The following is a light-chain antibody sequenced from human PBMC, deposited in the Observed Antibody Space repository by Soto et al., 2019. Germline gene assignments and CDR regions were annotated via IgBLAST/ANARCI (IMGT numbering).Light chain of an antibody. CDR2: VAS. J-gene: IGKJ2*01. Sequence: GDRVTITCRASQTTNTWLAWYQQKPGKTPKFLIYVASSLEGGVLSSFSASGSGTVFTLTISILLPDDFVTYYCQHYLSYLYTFGKGTRWISN. CDR3: QHYLSYLYT. CDR1: QTTNTW. V-gene: IGKV1-5*01.